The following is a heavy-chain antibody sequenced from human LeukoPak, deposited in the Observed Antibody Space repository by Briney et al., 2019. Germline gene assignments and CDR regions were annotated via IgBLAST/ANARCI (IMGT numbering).Heavy chain of an antibody. J-gene: IGHJ4*02. V-gene: IGHV4-59*01. CDR2: IYYSGST. D-gene: IGHD2-2*01. CDR1: GGSISSYY. CDR3: AGSTTRIVDY. Sequence: SETLSLTCTVSGGSISSYYWSWIRQPPGKGLELIGYIYYSGSTNYNPSPKSRVTISVDTSKNQFSLKLSSVTAADTAVYYCAGSTTRIVDYWGQGTLVTVSS.